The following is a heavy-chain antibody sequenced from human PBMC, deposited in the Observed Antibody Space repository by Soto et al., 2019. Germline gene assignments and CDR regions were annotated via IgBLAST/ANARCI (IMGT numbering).Heavy chain of an antibody. CDR3: ARVGVDSDDYYYMDV. D-gene: IGHD3-16*01. J-gene: IGHJ6*03. CDR1: GYTFTHYY. CDR2: MNPNSGNT. V-gene: IGHV1-8*01. Sequence: ASVKGSCKGSGYTFTHYYINWGGQATGQGLEWMGWMNPNSGNTGYAQKFQGRVTMTRNTSISTAYMELSSLRSEDTAVYYCARVGVDSDDYYYMDVWGKGTTVTVSS.